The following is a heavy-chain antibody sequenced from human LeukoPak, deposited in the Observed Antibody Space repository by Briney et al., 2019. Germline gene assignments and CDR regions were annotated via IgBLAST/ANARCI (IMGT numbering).Heavy chain of an antibody. CDR1: GYTFTVYY. CDR3: ARDGAGKNYYYYYMYV. V-gene: IGHV1-2*02. CDR2: INLNSCGP. Sequence: ASVTLSFTASGYTFTVYYMHWVGQAPGQGREWMGWINLNSCGPYYAQKFQGMVTMPSDTSISTAYMELSRLRSDDTAVYYCARDGAGKNYYYYYMYVWGKGTTVTVSS. D-gene: IGHD6-19*01. J-gene: IGHJ6*03.